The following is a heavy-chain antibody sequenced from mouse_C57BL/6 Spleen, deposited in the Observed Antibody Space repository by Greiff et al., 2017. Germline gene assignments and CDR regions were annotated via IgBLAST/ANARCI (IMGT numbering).Heavy chain of an antibody. D-gene: IGHD1-1*01. CDR3: ARSDDGSLYYFGY. Sequence: QVQLQQPGAELVKPGASVKLSCKASGYTFTSYWMQWVKQRPGQGLEWIGEIDPSDSYTNYNQKFKGKATLTVDTSSSTTYMQLSSLTSEDSAVCYCARSDDGSLYYFGYWGKGTTLTVAT. V-gene: IGHV1-50*01. J-gene: IGHJ2*01. CDR1: GYTFTSYW. CDR2: IDPSDSYT.